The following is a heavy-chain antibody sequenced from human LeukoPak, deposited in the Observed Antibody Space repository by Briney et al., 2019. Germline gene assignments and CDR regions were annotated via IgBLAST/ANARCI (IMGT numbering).Heavy chain of an antibody. Sequence: ASVKVSCKASGGTFSSYAISWVRQAPGQGLEWMGGIIPIFGTANYAQKFQGRVTITADESTSTAYMELSSLRSEDTAVYYCARGPYDSSGYIHGPFDYWGQGTLVTVSS. D-gene: IGHD3-22*01. J-gene: IGHJ4*02. CDR3: ARGPYDSSGYIHGPFDY. V-gene: IGHV1-69*13. CDR2: IIPIFGTA. CDR1: GGTFSSYA.